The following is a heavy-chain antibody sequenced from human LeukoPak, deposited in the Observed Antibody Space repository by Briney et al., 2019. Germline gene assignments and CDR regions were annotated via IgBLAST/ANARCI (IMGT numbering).Heavy chain of an antibody. CDR2: INHSGST. Sequence: SETLSLTCAVYGGSFSGYYWSWIRQPPGKGLEWIGEINHSGSTNYNPSLKSRVTIPVDTSKNQFSLKLSSVTAADTAVYYCARLWTPVDYWGQGTLVTVSS. J-gene: IGHJ4*02. CDR3: ARLWTPVDY. V-gene: IGHV4-34*01. D-gene: IGHD1-1*01. CDR1: GGSFSGYY.